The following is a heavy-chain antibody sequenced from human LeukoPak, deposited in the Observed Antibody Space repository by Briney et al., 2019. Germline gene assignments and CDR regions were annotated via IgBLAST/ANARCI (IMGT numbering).Heavy chain of an antibody. CDR3: TRDRRGYHYFDY. J-gene: IGHJ4*02. Sequence: GGSLRLSCAVSGYTFINAYMNWVRQAPGKGLEWVGRMKSNRDGGTTDYAAPVKGRFTISRDDSKNTVYLQMNDLKTEDTAVYYCTRDRRGYHYFDYWGQGTLVTVSS. CDR1: GYTFINAY. V-gene: IGHV3-15*01. CDR2: MKSNRDGGTT. D-gene: IGHD1-1*01.